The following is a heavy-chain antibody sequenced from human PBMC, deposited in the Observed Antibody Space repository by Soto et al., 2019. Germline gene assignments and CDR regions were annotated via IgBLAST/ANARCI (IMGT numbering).Heavy chain of an antibody. Sequence: LRLSCAASGFTVSSNYMSWVRQAPGKGLEWVSVIYSGGSTYYADSVKGRFTISRDNSKNTLYLQMNSLRAEDTAVYYCARVGEQLVRGPYYYYGMDVWGQGTTVTVSS. CDR1: GFTVSSNY. CDR3: ARVGEQLVRGPYYYYGMDV. D-gene: IGHD6-6*01. J-gene: IGHJ6*02. V-gene: IGHV3-53*01. CDR2: IYSGGST.